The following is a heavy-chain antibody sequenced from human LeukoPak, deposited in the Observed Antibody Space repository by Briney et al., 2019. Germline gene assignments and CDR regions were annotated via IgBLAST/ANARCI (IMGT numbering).Heavy chain of an antibody. Sequence: SETLSLTCAVSGGSISSGGYYWRWVRQPPGEGLDWVGYIYHSGSTYYNPSLQSRVTISLDRSKNQFSLKLSSMTAADTAVYYCASGNTGYDRDSFDIWGQGTMVTVSS. J-gene: IGHJ3*02. CDR1: GGSISSGGYY. D-gene: IGHD5-12*01. CDR2: IYHSGST. CDR3: ASGNTGYDRDSFDI. V-gene: IGHV4-30-2*01.